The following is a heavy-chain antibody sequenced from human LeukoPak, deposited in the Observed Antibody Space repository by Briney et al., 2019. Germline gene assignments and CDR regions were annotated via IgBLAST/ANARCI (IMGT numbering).Heavy chain of an antibody. D-gene: IGHD6-19*01. CDR3: TRGGWYLDY. CDR1: GGSISNFY. Sequence: PSETLSLTCTVSGGSISNFYWSWIRQPPAKGLGWVGFIYYSESTNYNPSLKSRVTISVVTSKNPFSLKLSSVTAADAALYYCTRGGWYLDYWGQGTLVTVSS. CDR2: IYYSEST. J-gene: IGHJ4*02. V-gene: IGHV4-59*01.